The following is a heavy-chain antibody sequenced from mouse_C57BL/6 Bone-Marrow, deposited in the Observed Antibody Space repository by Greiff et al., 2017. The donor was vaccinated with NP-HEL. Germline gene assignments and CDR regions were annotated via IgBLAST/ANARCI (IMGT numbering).Heavy chain of an antibody. J-gene: IGHJ2*01. V-gene: IGHV3-6*01. CDR1: GYSITSGYY. Sequence: EVQLQESGPGLVKPSQSLSLTCSVTGYSITSGYYWNWLRQFPGNKLEWMGYISYDGSNNYNPSLKNRISITRDTSKNQFFLKLNSVTTEDTATYYCARGGLLWLDYWGQGTTLTVSS. D-gene: IGHD2-1*01. CDR3: ARGGLLWLDY. CDR2: ISYDGSN.